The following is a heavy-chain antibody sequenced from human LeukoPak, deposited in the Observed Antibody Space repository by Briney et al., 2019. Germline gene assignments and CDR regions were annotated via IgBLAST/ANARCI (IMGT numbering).Heavy chain of an antibody. D-gene: IGHD3-10*01. CDR1: GYTFSGYH. Sequence: ASVKVSCKASGYTFSGYHIHWVRQAPGQGLEWMGWINPNSGGTNFAPKFHGRVSMTRDTAISTAYMELTSLRSDDTAVYYCARGDKKENQSGPSGYFDPWGQGTLVTVPS. CDR2: INPNSGGT. CDR3: ARGDKKENQSGPSGYFDP. V-gene: IGHV1-2*02. J-gene: IGHJ5*02.